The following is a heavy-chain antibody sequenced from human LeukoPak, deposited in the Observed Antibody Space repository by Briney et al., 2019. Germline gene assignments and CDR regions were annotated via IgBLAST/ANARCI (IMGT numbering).Heavy chain of an antibody. CDR1: GFTFSSYG. J-gene: IGHJ4*02. D-gene: IGHD4/OR15-4a*01. V-gene: IGHV3-33*03. CDR3: AKDRGYGEHEPFES. CDR2: SAHDEVGK. Sequence: GGSLRLSCAASGFTFSSYGMHWVRQAPGKGLEWVAVSAHDEVGKQFADSVKGRFTLSRDNSRDSVHLQMNRLRDEDMAVYYCAKDRGYGEHEPFESWGQGSLVTVSS.